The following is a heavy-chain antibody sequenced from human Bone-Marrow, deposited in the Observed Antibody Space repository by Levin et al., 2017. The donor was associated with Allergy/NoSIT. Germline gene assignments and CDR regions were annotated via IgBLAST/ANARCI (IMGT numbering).Heavy chain of an antibody. CDR2: INSDGSST. Sequence: GGSLRLSCAASGFTFSSYWMHWVRQAPGKGLVWVSRINSDGSSTSYADSVKGRFTISRDNAKNTLYLQMNSLRAEDTAVYYCASVLGATAMVRNYYYYGMDVWGQGTTVTVSS. J-gene: IGHJ6*02. D-gene: IGHD5-18*01. V-gene: IGHV3-74*01. CDR1: GFTFSSYW. CDR3: ASVLGATAMVRNYYYYGMDV.